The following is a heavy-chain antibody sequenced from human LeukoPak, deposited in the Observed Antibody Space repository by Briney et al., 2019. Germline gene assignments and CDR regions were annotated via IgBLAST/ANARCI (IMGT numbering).Heavy chain of an antibody. Sequence: PGGSLRLSCAASGFTFRNNWMHWVRHGPDKGLIYVSRINPDGTYTNYADSVKGRFTVSRDNAKTTVFLQMSSLRVDDTAVYFCSSDFLAYWGQGILVNVSS. CDR2: INPDGTYT. CDR3: SSDFLAY. CDR1: GFTFRNNW. V-gene: IGHV3-74*01. J-gene: IGHJ4*02.